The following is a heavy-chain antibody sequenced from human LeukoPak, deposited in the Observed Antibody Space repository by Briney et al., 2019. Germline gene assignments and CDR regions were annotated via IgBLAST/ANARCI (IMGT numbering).Heavy chain of an antibody. J-gene: IGHJ3*02. Sequence: SETLSLTCTVSAGSISSYYWSWIRQPPGKGLEWIGEINHSGSTNYNPSLKSRVTISVDTSKNQFSLKLSSVTAADTAVYYCARSAYYDSSGYYKVAAFDIWGQGTMVTVSS. CDR2: INHSGST. D-gene: IGHD3-22*01. V-gene: IGHV4-34*01. CDR3: ARSAYYDSSGYYKVAAFDI. CDR1: AGSISSYY.